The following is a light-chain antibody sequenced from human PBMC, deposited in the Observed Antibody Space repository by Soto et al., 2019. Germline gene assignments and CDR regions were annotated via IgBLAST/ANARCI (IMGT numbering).Light chain of an antibody. CDR3: QQYDSYPLT. CDR2: QAS. CDR1: LTISTW. V-gene: IGKV1-5*03. Sequence: DIQMAQSPSTLSANVGDRVSITCRASLTISTWLAWYQQKPGKAPNLLIYQASTLETGVPSRFSGSGSGTEFTLTISSLQPDDFASYYCQQYDSYPLTFGGGNKVEIK. J-gene: IGKJ4*01.